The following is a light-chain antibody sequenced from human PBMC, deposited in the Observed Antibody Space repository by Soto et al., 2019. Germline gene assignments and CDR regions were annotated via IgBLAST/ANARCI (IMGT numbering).Light chain of an antibody. Sequence: EIVLTQSPGTLSLSPGERATLSCRASQSVSSSYLAWYQQKPGQAPRLLIYGASSRATGIPDRFSGSGSGTDFTLSISRLEPEDFALYYCQQYGSSPLTFRPGTKVHIK. CDR1: QSVSSSY. V-gene: IGKV3-20*01. CDR3: QQYGSSPLT. CDR2: GAS. J-gene: IGKJ3*01.